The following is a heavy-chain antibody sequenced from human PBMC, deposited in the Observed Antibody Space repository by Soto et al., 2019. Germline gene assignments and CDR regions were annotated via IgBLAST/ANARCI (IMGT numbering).Heavy chain of an antibody. D-gene: IGHD4-17*01. J-gene: IGHJ4*02. CDR1: EFSCNNYA. V-gene: IGHV3-9*01. CDR3: AASHGDYNYFHC. CDR2: ISWNNERT. Sequence: EVRLVVSGGGLVQPGRSLRLSCAASEFSCNNYAMHWVRQAPGAGLEWVSFISWNNERTAYADSVKGRFTISRDNAKNALFLQMNSLSTEDTAFSYCAASHGDYNYFHCWGQGTPVTVSS.